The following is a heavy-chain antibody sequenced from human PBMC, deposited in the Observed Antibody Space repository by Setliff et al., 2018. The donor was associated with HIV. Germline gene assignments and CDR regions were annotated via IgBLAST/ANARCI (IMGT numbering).Heavy chain of an antibody. CDR2: IYYNEKT. J-gene: IGHJ4*02. D-gene: IGHD5-12*01. CDR1: GGSASNSRYY. CDR3: ARSAHDSETGY. Sequence: KPSETLSLTCTVSGGSASNSRYYWAWIRQPPGKGLEYIGSIYYNEKTYYSPSLKSRVTISIDTSKNQLSLELTSVTAADTAFYYCARSAHDSETGYWGQGTLVTVSS. V-gene: IGHV4-39*01.